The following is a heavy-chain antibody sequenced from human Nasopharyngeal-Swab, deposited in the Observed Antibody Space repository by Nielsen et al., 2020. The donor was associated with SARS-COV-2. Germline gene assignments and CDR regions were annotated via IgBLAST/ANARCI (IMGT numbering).Heavy chain of an antibody. V-gene: IGHV2-70*11. CDR3: ARETPYSSSWDYYYYYMDV. Sequence: WIRQPPGKALEWLARIDWDDDKYCSTSLKTRLTISKDTSKNQVVLTMTNMDPVDTATYYCARETPYSSSWDYYYYYMDVWGKGTTVTVSS. J-gene: IGHJ6*03. CDR2: IDWDDDK. D-gene: IGHD6-13*01.